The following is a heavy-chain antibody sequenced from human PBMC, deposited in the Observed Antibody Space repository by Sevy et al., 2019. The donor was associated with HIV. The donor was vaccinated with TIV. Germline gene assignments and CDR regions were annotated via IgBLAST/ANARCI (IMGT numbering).Heavy chain of an antibody. V-gene: IGHV3-21*01. J-gene: IGHJ3*02. Sequence: GGSLRLSCAASGFTFSSYSMNWVRQAPGKGLEWVSSISSSSSYIYYADSVKGRFTISRDNAKNSLYLQMNSLRAKDTAVYYCARTSYSSGSFDAFDIWGQGTMVTVSS. CDR3: ARTSYSSGSFDAFDI. CDR2: ISSSSSYI. D-gene: IGHD6-19*01. CDR1: GFTFSSYS.